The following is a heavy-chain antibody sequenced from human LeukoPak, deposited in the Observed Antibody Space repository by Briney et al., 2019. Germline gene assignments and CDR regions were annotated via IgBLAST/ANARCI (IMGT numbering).Heavy chain of an antibody. Sequence: KTSETLSLTCTVSGGSISSYYWSWIRQPPGKGLEWIGSIYYSGSTYYNPSLKSRVTISVDTSKNQFSLKLSSVTAADTAVYYCARDTNRPYDSGYEHDAFDIWGQGTMVTVSS. CDR2: IYYSGST. D-gene: IGHD5-12*01. J-gene: IGHJ3*02. CDR1: GGSISSYY. V-gene: IGHV4-59*12. CDR3: ARDTNRPYDSGYEHDAFDI.